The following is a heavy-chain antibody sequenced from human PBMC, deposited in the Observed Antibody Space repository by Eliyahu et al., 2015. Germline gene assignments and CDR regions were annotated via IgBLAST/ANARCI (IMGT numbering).Heavy chain of an antibody. CDR2: ISKSGDTT. Sequence: EVQLVESGGGFIQPGGSLRLXXVAXXFXFSTYNMHWVRQVPGTGLEWLSFISKSGDTTHYADSVKGRFAISRDNGGNSLYLQMNDLRDDDTAVYYCARDFTWSFDHWGQGTLVTVSS. CDR3: ARDFTWSFDH. V-gene: IGHV3-48*02. CDR1: XFXFSTYN. J-gene: IGHJ4*02. D-gene: IGHD2-8*02.